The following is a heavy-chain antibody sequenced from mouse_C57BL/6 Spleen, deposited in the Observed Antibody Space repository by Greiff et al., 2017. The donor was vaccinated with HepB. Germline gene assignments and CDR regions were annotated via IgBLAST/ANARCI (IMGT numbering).Heavy chain of an antibody. D-gene: IGHD1-1*01. CDR1: GFTFTDYY. CDR3: ARSSTVVRAMDY. Sequence: EVKLMESGGGLVQPGGSLSLSCAASGFTFTDYYMSWVRQPPGKALEWLGFIRNKANGYTTEYSASVKGRFTISRDNSQSILYLQMNALRAEDSATYYCARSSTVVRAMDYWGQGTSVTVSS. V-gene: IGHV7-3*01. J-gene: IGHJ4*01. CDR2: IRNKANGYTT.